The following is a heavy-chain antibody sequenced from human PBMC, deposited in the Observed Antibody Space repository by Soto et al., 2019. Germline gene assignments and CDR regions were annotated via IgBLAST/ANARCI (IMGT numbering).Heavy chain of an antibody. CDR1: GGTFSSYA. D-gene: IGHD3-9*01. CDR2: IIPIFGTA. CDR3: ARGAGLRYFDWLSLFDY. Sequence: QVQLVQSGAEVKKPGSSVKVSCKASGGTFSSYAISWVRQAPGQGLEWMGGIIPIFGTANYAQKFQGRVTITADESTSTAYMERSSLRSEDTAVYYCARGAGLRYFDWLSLFDYWGQGTLVTVSS. J-gene: IGHJ4*02. V-gene: IGHV1-69*01.